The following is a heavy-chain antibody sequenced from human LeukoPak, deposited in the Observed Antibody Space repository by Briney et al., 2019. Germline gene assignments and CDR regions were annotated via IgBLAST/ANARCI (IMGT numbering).Heavy chain of an antibody. J-gene: IGHJ6*04. CDR1: GFTFSSYL. CDR2: IKQDGSEK. CDR3: ARVEGHYYYYYGMDV. Sequence: GGSLRLSCAASGFTFSSYLMSWVRQAPGKGLEWVANIKQDGSEKYYVDSVKGRFTISRDNAKNSLYLQMNSLRVEDTAVYYCARVEGHYYYYYGMDVWGKGTTVTVSS. V-gene: IGHV3-7*03.